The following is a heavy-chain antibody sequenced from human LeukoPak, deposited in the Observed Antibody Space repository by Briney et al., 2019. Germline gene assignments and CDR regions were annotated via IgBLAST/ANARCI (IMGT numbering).Heavy chain of an antibody. CDR3: ARVSSGSYYFDY. D-gene: IGHD1-26*01. CDR2: IYDGGSA. Sequence: SETLSLTCTVSGDSISTYYWSWIRQPPGKGLEWIGYIYDGGSANYNPSLKSRVTISVDKSKNQFSLKLTSVTAADTAVYYCARVSSGSYYFDYWGQGTLVTVSS. J-gene: IGHJ4*02. V-gene: IGHV4-59*12. CDR1: GDSISTYY.